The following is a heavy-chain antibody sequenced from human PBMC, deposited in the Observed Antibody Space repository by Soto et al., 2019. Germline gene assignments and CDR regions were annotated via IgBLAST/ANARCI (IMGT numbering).Heavy chain of an antibody. CDR3: ARVTHSSSSCFDY. J-gene: IGHJ4*02. CDR1: GGSISSGGYY. V-gene: IGHV4-31*02. D-gene: IGHD6-6*01. Sequence: SETLSLTCTVSGGSISSGGYYWSWIRQHPGKGLEWIGYIYYSGSTYYNPSLKSRVTISVDTSKNQFSLKLSSVTAADTAVYYCARVTHSSSSCFDYWGQGTLVTVSS. CDR2: IYYSGST.